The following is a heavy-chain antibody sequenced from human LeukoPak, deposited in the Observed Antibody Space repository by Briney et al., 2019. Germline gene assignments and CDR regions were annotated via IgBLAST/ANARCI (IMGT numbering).Heavy chain of an antibody. CDR3: AKVSQLRYYDY. Sequence: SGGSLRLSCAASGFTVSSNYMSWVRQAPGKGLEWVSVIYSGGSTYYADSVKGRFTISRDNSKNTLYLQMNSLRAEDTAVYYCAKVSQLRYYDYWGQGTLVTVSS. D-gene: IGHD3-9*01. J-gene: IGHJ4*02. CDR1: GFTVSSNY. CDR2: IYSGGST. V-gene: IGHV3-53*01.